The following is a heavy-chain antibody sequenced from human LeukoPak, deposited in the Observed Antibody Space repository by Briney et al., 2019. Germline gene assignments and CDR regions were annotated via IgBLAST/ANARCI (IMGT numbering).Heavy chain of an antibody. J-gene: IGHJ6*02. CDR3: ARGRGDFWSGYYYYYYGMDV. D-gene: IGHD3-3*01. CDR1: GYTFTGYY. Sequence: ASVKVSCKASGYTFTGYYMHWVRQAPGQGLEWMGWINPNSGGTNYAQKFQGRVTMTRDTSISTAYMELSSLRSEDTAVYYCARGRGDFWSGYYYYYYGMDVWGQGTTVTVSS. V-gene: IGHV1-2*02. CDR2: INPNSGGT.